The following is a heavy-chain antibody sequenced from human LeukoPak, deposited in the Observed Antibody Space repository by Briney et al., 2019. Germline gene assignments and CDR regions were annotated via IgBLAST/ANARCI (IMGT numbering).Heavy chain of an antibody. CDR3: AKAYGDYDY. Sequence: PGGSLKLSCAASGFTFSGSAMHWVRQASGKGLEWVGRIRSKANSYATAYAASVKGRFTISRDDSKNTAYLQMNSLKTEDTAVYYCAKAYGDYDYWGQGTLVTVSS. D-gene: IGHD4-17*01. CDR1: GFTFSGSA. V-gene: IGHV3-73*01. CDR2: IRSKANSYAT. J-gene: IGHJ4*02.